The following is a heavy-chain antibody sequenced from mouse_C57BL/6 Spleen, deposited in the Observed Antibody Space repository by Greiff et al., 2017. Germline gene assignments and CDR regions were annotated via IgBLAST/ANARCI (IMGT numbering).Heavy chain of an antibody. D-gene: IGHD1-1*01. Sequence: VQLQQSGAELVRPGTSVKVSCKASGYAFTNYLIEWVKQRPGQGLEWIGVINPGSGGTNYNEKFKGKATLTADKSSSTAYMQLSSLTSEDSAVYFCARREYYYGSGRGAMDYWGQGTSVTVSS. CDR3: ARREYYYGSGRGAMDY. CDR1: GYAFTNYL. J-gene: IGHJ4*01. CDR2: INPGSGGT. V-gene: IGHV1-54*01.